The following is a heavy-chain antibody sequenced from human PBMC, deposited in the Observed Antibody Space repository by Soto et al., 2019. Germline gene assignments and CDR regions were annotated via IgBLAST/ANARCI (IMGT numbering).Heavy chain of an antibody. CDR3: AKDTAEGLSGNWFDP. CDR1: GFTFDDYA. CDR2: ISWNSGSI. Sequence: EVQLVESGGGLVQPGRSLRLSCAASGFTFDDYAMHWVRQAPGKGLEWVSGISWNSGSIGYADSVKGRFTISRDNAKNSLYLQMNSLRAEDTALYYCAKDTAEGLSGNWFDPWGQGTLVTVSS. J-gene: IGHJ5*02. D-gene: IGHD6-19*01. V-gene: IGHV3-9*01.